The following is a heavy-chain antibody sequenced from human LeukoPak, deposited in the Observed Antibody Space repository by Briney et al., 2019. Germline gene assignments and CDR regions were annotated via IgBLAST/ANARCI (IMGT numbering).Heavy chain of an antibody. J-gene: IGHJ4*02. Sequence: SGPTLVKPTQTLTLTCTFSGFSLSTSGVGVGWIRQPPGKALEWLALIYLDDDRRYSPSLKSRLTITKDTSTNQVVLTMTNMDPVDRATYYCAHAAYCGGDCAGFPGYSFDSWGQGTLVTVSS. CDR3: AHAAYCGGDCAGFPGYSFDS. CDR1: GFSLSTSGVG. CDR2: IYLDDDR. D-gene: IGHD2-21*02. V-gene: IGHV2-5*02.